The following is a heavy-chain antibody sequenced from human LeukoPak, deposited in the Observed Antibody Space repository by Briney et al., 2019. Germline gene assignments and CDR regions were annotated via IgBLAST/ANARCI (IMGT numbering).Heavy chain of an antibody. Sequence: SVKVSCKASGGTFSSYAISWVRQAPGQGLEWMGGIIPIFGTANYAQKFQGRVTITADESTSTAYMELSSLRSEDTAVYYCARGFYYDSSGYYYYFDYWGQGTPVTVSS. J-gene: IGHJ4*02. D-gene: IGHD3-22*01. CDR3: ARGFYYDSSGYYYYFDY. CDR2: IIPIFGTA. CDR1: GGTFSSYA. V-gene: IGHV1-69*13.